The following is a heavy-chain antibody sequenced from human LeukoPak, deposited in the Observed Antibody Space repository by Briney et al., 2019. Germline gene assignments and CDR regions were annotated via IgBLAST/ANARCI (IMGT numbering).Heavy chain of an antibody. V-gene: IGHV6-1*01. CDR2: TYYRSEWYN. J-gene: IGHJ5*02. CDR3: ASSRIGQHNYNWFDP. CDR1: GDSVSSNSAA. D-gene: IGHD5-24*01. Sequence: SQTLSLTCAISGDSVSSNSAAWNWIRQSPSRGLEWLGRTYYRSEWYNDYAVSVKSRITINPDTSKNQFSLQLNSVTTEDTAVYYCASSRIGQHNYNWFDPWGQGTLVTVSS.